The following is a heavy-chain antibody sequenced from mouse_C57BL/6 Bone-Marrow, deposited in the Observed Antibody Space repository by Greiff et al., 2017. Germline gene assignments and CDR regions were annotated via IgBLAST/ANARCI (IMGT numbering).Heavy chain of an antibody. CDR3: AREDDYPWVAY. Sequence: QVHVKQPGAELVKPGASVKMSCKASGYTFTSYWITWVKQRPGQGLEWIGDIYPGSGSTNYNEKFKSKATLTVDTSSSTAYMQLSILTSEDSAFYYCAREDDYPWVAYGGQGTLVTVSA. CDR1: GYTFTSYW. CDR2: IYPGSGST. D-gene: IGHD2-4*01. V-gene: IGHV1-55*01. J-gene: IGHJ3*01.